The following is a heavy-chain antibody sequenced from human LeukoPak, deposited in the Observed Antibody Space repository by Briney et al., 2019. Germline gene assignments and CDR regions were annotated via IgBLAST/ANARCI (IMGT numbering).Heavy chain of an antibody. CDR3: ARAPGVLLWFGELSPTDY. V-gene: IGHV1-18*01. CDR1: GYTFTSYG. CDR2: ISAYNGNT. D-gene: IGHD3-10*01. J-gene: IGHJ4*02. Sequence: ASVKVSCKASGYTFTSYGISWVRQAPGQGLEWMGWISAYNGNTNYAQKLQGRVTMTTDTSTSTAYMGLRSLRSDDTAVYYCARAPGVLLWFGELSPTDYWGQGTLVTVSS.